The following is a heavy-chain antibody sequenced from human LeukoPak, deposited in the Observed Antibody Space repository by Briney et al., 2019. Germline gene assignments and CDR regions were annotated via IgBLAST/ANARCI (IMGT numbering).Heavy chain of an antibody. CDR3: ARRSSIAAPRRAFDI. Sequence: PETLSLTCTVSGGSISSYYWSWIRQPPGKGLEWIGYIYYSGSTNYNPSLKSRVTISVDTSKNQFSLKLSSVTAADTAVYYCARRSSIAAPRRAFDIWGQGTMVTVSS. D-gene: IGHD6-6*01. J-gene: IGHJ3*02. V-gene: IGHV4-59*01. CDR1: GGSISSYY. CDR2: IYYSGST.